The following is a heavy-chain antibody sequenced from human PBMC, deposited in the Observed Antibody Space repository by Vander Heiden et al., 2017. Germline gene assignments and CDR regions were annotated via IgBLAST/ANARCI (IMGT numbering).Heavy chain of an antibody. D-gene: IGHD3-9*01. CDR3: AADTSLVTKEY. V-gene: IGHV1-58*01. Sequence: QTQLVQSGPEVKKPGTSVKVSCHAPGFTFTNSAVQWVRQARGQRLEWIGWIVVGSGNTNYAQKFQERVTITRDMSTSTAYMELSSLRSEDTAVYYCAADTSLVTKEYWGQGTLVTVSS. CDR1: GFTFTNSA. J-gene: IGHJ4*01. CDR2: IVVGSGNT.